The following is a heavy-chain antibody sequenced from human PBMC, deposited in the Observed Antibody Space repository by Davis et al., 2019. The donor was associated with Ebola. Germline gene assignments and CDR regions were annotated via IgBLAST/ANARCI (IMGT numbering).Heavy chain of an antibody. D-gene: IGHD1-26*01. CDR1: CYTFTMHA. CDR2: LKVGNGDT. CDR3: ARVTPTTGMDPLGF. J-gene: IGHJ4*02. Sequence: SVLDTCKAACYTFTMHAIQRVRQASGEGLEWSGWLKVGNGDTRYKQKFQGRLIITRDTSASTAYMELSSLRSEDTAIYYCARVTPTTGMDPLGFWGQGTLVTVSS. V-gene: IGHV1-3*01.